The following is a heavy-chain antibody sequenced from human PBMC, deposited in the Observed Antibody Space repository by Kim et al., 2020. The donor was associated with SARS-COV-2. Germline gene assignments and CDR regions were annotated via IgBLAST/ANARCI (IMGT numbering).Heavy chain of an antibody. D-gene: IGHD1-1*01. J-gene: IGHJ4*02. V-gene: IGHV1-3*01. CDR3: ARDGTTRNGGYYFDY. Sequence: QNFQGRVTITRDASASTAYMGLSSLRSEDTAVYYCARDGTTRNGGYYFDYWGQGALVTVSS.